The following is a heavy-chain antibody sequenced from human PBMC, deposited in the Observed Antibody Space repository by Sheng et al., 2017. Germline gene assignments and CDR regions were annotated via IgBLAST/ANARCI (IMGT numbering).Heavy chain of an antibody. CDR1: SGSISSSTYF. D-gene: IGHD3-9*01. CDR2: IYYSGSA. CDR3: ARGVDYDILTGYYIPFDI. J-gene: IGHJ3*02. V-gene: IGHV4-39*07. Sequence: QLQLQESGPGRLKPSETLSLTCIVSSGSISSSTYFWGWIRQPPEKGLEWIGSIYYSGSAYYNPSLKSRVTISIDTSKNQFSLTLSSVTATDTAIYYCARGVDYDILTGYYIPFDIWGQGTMVTVSS.